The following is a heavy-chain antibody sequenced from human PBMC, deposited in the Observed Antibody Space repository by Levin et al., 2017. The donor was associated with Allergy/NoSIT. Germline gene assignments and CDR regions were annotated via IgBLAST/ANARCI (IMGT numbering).Heavy chain of an antibody. J-gene: IGHJ4*02. D-gene: IGHD1-26*01. CDR3: ARTEWEADY. Sequence: GGSLRLSCAASGFTFSSYSMNWLRQAPGKGLEWVSSITGSSSFIYYADSVKGRFTISRDNAKNSLYLQMNSLRAEDTAVYYCARTEWEADYWGQGTLVTVSS. CDR2: ITGSSSFI. V-gene: IGHV3-21*01. CDR1: GFTFSSYS.